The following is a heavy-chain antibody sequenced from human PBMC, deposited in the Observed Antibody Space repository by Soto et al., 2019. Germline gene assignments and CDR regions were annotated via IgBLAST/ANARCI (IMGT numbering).Heavy chain of an antibody. CDR1: GYTFTSYG. CDR3: ARDSSLRGYDFDY. D-gene: IGHD5-12*01. Sequence: ASVKVSCKASGYTFTSYGISWVRQAPGQGLVWMGWVSAYNGNTNYAQKLQGRVTMTTDTSTSTAYMELKSLRSDDTAVYYCARDSSLRGYDFDYWGLGTLVTVSS. CDR2: VSAYNGNT. J-gene: IGHJ4*02. V-gene: IGHV1-18*01.